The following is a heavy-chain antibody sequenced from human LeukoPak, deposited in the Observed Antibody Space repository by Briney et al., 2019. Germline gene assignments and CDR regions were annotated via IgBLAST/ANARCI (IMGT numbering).Heavy chain of an antibody. Sequence: GGSLRLSCAASGFTFSSYRMNWVRQAPGKGLEWVSSISSSSSYIYYADSVKGRFTISRDNAKNSLYLQMNSLRAEDTAVYYCARDRYSGYDGFDYWGQGTLVTVSS. CDR1: GFTFSSYR. J-gene: IGHJ4*02. D-gene: IGHD5-12*01. CDR3: ARDRYSGYDGFDY. CDR2: ISSSSSYI. V-gene: IGHV3-21*01.